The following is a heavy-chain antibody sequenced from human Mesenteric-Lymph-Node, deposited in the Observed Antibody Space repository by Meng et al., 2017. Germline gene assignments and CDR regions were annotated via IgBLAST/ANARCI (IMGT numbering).Heavy chain of an antibody. CDR1: GGPISSSSYY. CDR3: ARHHHSPTFDY. CDR2: VVYSGTT. Sequence: QVQESGPGLVKPSETLSLTCTVSGGPISSSSYYWAWIRQPPGEGLEWIGSVVYSGTTYYTSSLKSRVSISVDTSKNQFSLKLSSVTAADTAVYYCARHHHSPTFDYWGQGTLVTVSS. V-gene: IGHV4-39*01. J-gene: IGHJ4*02. D-gene: IGHD1-14*01.